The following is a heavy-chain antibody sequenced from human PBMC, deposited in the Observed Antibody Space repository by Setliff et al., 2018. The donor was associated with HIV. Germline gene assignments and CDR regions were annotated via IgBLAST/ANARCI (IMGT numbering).Heavy chain of an antibody. CDR3: ASFFVTTVTNQDY. V-gene: IGHV4-59*01. Sequence: SETLSLTCTVSSDSISSSYWTWIRQPPGQGLEWIGYVHHSGSTKYNASLRSRVTMSVDTSKNLFSLTLRSVTAADTAVYYCASFFVTTVTNQDYWGQGTPVTVSS. J-gene: IGHJ4*02. CDR2: VHHSGST. D-gene: IGHD4-17*01. CDR1: SDSISSSY.